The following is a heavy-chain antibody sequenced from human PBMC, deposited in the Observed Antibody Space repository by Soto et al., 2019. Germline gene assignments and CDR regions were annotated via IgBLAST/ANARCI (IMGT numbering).Heavy chain of an antibody. CDR2: INPSGGST. CDR1: GYTFTSYY. Sequence: QVQLVQSGAEVKKPGASVKVSCKASGYTFTSYYMHWVLQAPGQRLEWMGRINPSGGSTSYAQKFQGRVTMTRDTSTSTVYMELSSLRSEDTAVYYCARGTTGYGMDVWGQGTTVTVSS. V-gene: IGHV1-46*01. J-gene: IGHJ6*02. CDR3: ARGTTGYGMDV. D-gene: IGHD1-7*01.